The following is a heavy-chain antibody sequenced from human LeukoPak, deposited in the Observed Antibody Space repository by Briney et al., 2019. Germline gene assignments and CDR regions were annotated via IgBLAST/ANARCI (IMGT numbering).Heavy chain of an antibody. CDR2: ISGSGGST. J-gene: IGHJ4*02. CDR3: ARDDLRGLELRLPDY. D-gene: IGHD1-7*01. Sequence: GGSLRLSCAASGFTFSSYAMSWVRQAPGKGLEWVSAISGSGGSTYYADSVEGRFTISRDNSKNTLYVQMNSLRAEDTAVYYCARDDLRGLELRLPDYWGQGTLVTVSS. V-gene: IGHV3-23*01. CDR1: GFTFSSYA.